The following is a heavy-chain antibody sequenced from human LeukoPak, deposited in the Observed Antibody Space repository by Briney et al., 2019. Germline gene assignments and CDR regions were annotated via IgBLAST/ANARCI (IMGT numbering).Heavy chain of an antibody. D-gene: IGHD3-10*01. J-gene: IGHJ4*02. CDR1: GFTVSSNY. Sequence: GGSLRLSCAASGFTVSSNYMSWVRQAPGKGLEWVSVIYSGGSTYYADSVKGRFTISRDNSKNTLYLQMNSLRAEDTAVYYCAKDNEPGVYGSGSLSRGGYWGQGTLVTVSS. V-gene: IGHV3-66*01. CDR2: IYSGGST. CDR3: AKDNEPGVYGSGSLSRGGY.